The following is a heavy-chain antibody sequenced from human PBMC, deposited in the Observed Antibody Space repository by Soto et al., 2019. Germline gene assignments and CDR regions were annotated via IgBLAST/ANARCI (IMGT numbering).Heavy chain of an antibody. CDR2: IYYSGST. D-gene: IGHD2-2*01. J-gene: IGHJ5*02. Sequence: SETLSLTCTVSGGSISSYYWSWIRQPPGKGLEWIGYIYYSGSTNYNPSLKSRVTISVDTSKNQFSLKLSSVTAADTAVYYCARETPYCSSTSCRWFDPWGQGTLVTVSS. V-gene: IGHV4-59*01. CDR3: ARETPYCSSTSCRWFDP. CDR1: GGSISSYY.